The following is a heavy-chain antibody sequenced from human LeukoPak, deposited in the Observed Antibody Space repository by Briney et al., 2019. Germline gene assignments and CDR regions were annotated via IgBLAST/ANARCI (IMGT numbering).Heavy chain of an antibody. Sequence: PGGSLRLSCAASGFTFSYYSMSWIRQAPGTGLEWISYISGSSNTKHFADSVKGRFTISRDNAKESLYLQMDSLRAEDTAFYYCARGIFYGSGSQSFDYWGQGTLVTVSS. CDR2: ISGSSNTK. D-gene: IGHD3-10*01. CDR3: ARGIFYGSGSQSFDY. CDR1: GFTFSYYS. V-gene: IGHV3-48*01. J-gene: IGHJ4*02.